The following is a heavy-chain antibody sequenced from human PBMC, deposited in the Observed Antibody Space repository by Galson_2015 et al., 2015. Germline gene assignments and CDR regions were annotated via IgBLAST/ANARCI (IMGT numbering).Heavy chain of an antibody. D-gene: IGHD3-22*01. CDR2: IYYYGST. J-gene: IGHJ4*02. V-gene: IGHV4-39*01. CDR1: GGSIRSSSYY. Sequence: SETLSLTCTVSGGSIRSSSYYWVWIRQPPGKGLEWIGSIYYYGSTDYNPSLKSRVTISADTSRNQFSLNLSSVTAADTAVYYCARQDYYDSSMGYWGQGTLVTVS. CDR3: ARQDYYDSSMGY.